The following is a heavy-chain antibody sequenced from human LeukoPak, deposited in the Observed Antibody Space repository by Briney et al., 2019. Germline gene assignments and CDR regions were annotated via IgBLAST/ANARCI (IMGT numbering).Heavy chain of an antibody. CDR3: ARGTSRRIAAHSPYYYYYMDV. J-gene: IGHJ6*03. V-gene: IGHV4-39*07. CDR2: IYYSGST. Sequence: KPSETLSLTCTVSGGSISSSSYYWGWIRQPPGKGLEWIGSIYYSGSTYYNPSLKSRVTISVDTSKNQFSLKLSSVTAADTAVYYCARGTSRRIAAHSPYYYYYMDVWGKGTTVTVSS. CDR1: GGSISSSSYY. D-gene: IGHD6-6*01.